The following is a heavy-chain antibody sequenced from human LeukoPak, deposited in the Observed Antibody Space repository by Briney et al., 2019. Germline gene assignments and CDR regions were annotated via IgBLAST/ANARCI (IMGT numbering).Heavy chain of an antibody. Sequence: GGSLRLSCAASGFTVSSNYMSWVRQAPGKGLEWVSVIYSGGSTYYADSMKGRFTISRDNSKNALYLQMNSLRAEDTAVYYCARDGLIAAPPRFDPWGQGTLVTVSS. V-gene: IGHV3-66*01. CDR2: IYSGGST. J-gene: IGHJ5*02. CDR1: GFTVSSNY. CDR3: ARDGLIAAPPRFDP. D-gene: IGHD6-25*01.